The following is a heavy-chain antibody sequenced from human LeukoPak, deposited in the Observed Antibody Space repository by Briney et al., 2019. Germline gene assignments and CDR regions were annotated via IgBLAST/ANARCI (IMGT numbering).Heavy chain of an antibody. J-gene: IGHJ4*02. CDR3: ARETGELLRFFDY. CDR1: GLTFSSYA. CDR2: ISYDGSNK. V-gene: IGHV3-30*01. Sequence: PGGSLRLSCAVSGLTFSSYAMQGVRQAPGRGLVGGPVISYDGSNKYSADSVKGRFTISRDNSKNTLYLQMNSLRAEDTAVYYCARETGELLRFFDYWGQGTLVTVSS. D-gene: IGHD1-26*01.